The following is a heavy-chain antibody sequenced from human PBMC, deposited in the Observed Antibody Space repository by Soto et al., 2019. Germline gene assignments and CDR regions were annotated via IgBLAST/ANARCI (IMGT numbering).Heavy chain of an antibody. D-gene: IGHD6-6*01. CDR2: IYHSGST. Sequence: SETLSLTCAVSGDSITSTSWWIWVRQPPGKGLEWIGEIYHSGSTNYNPYLKSRVTMSVDNSKNQFSLKLTSVTAADTAVYYCARRSSSDIDYWGQGTLVTVSS. CDR3: ARRSSSDIDY. CDR1: GDSITSTSW. J-gene: IGHJ4*02. V-gene: IGHV4-4*02.